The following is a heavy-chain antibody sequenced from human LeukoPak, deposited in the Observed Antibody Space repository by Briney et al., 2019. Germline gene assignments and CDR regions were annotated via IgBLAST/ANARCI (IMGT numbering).Heavy chain of an antibody. CDR3: ARDGYFPYYYGMDV. CDR1: GGSFSGYY. J-gene: IGHJ6*02. CDR2: INHSGST. V-gene: IGHV4-34*01. Sequence: PSETLSLTCAVYGGSFSGYYWSWIRQPPGKGLEWIGEINHSGSTNYNPSLKSRVTISVDTSKNQFSLKLSSVTAADTAVYYCARDGYFPYYYGMDVWGQGTTVTVSS. D-gene: IGHD5-18*01.